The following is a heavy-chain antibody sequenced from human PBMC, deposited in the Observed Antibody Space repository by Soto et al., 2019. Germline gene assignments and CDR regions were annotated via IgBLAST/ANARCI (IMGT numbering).Heavy chain of an antibody. V-gene: IGHV3-30-3*01. CDR3: ARGGWYQYYFDY. CDR2: ISYDGSNK. J-gene: IGHJ4*02. D-gene: IGHD6-19*01. CDR1: GFTFSSYA. Sequence: GGSLRLSCGASGFTFSSYAMHWVRQAPGKGLEWVAVISYDGSNKYYADSVKGRFTISRDNSKNTLYLQMNSLRAEDTAVYYCARGGWYQYYFDYWGQGTLVTVSS.